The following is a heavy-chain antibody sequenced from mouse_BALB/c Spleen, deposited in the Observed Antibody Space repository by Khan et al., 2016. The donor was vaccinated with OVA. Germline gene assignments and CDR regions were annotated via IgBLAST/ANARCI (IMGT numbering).Heavy chain of an antibody. Sequence: QIQLVQSGPELKKPGETVRISCKASGYTFTTAGIQWVQKMPGKGLKWIGWINTHSGVPKYAEDFKGRFAFSLEISVNTAYLQITNLKNEDTATYCCARGGADYYRNDGGAMEYWGQGTSVTVSS. CDR3: ARGGADYYRNDGGAMEY. D-gene: IGHD2-14*01. CDR1: GYTFTTAG. CDR2: INTHSGVP. V-gene: IGHV9-4*02. J-gene: IGHJ4*01.